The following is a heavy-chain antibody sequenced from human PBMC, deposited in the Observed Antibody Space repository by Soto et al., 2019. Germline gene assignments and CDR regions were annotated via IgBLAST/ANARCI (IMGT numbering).Heavy chain of an antibody. D-gene: IGHD6-13*01. CDR1: GGSISSGGYY. Sequence: SETLSLTCTVSGGSISSGGYYWSWIRQHPGKGLEWIGYIYYSGSTYYDPSLKSRVTISVDTSKNQFSLKLSSVTAADTAVYYCARVSADSYYFDYWGQGTLVTVSS. CDR2: IYYSGST. CDR3: ARVSADSYYFDY. V-gene: IGHV4-31*03. J-gene: IGHJ4*02.